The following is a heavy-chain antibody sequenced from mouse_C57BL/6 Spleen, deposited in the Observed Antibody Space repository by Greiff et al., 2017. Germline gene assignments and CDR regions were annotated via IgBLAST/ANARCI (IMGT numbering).Heavy chain of an antibody. D-gene: IGHD1-1*01. CDR1: GFSLTSYG. J-gene: IGHJ4*01. Sequence: VQRVESGPGLVQPSQSLSITCTVSGFSLTSYGVHWVRQSPGKGLEWLGVIWSGGSTDYNAAFISRLSISKDNSKSQVFFKMNSLQADDTAIYYCARPTVVVRYAMDYWGQGTSVTVSS. CDR2: IWSGGST. V-gene: IGHV2-2*01. CDR3: ARPTVVVRYAMDY.